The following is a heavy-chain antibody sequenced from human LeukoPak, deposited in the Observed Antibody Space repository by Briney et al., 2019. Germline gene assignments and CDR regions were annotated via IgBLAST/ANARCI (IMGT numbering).Heavy chain of an antibody. V-gene: IGHV3-30*04. CDR2: ISYDGSNK. Sequence: GRSLRLSCAASGFTFSSYAMHWVRQAPGKGLEWVAVISYDGSNKYYADSVRGRFTISRDNSKNTLYLQMNSLRAEDTAVYYCAREAAVAGTWWFDPWGQGTLDTVSS. CDR1: GFTFSSYA. CDR3: AREAAVAGTWWFDP. J-gene: IGHJ5*02. D-gene: IGHD6-19*01.